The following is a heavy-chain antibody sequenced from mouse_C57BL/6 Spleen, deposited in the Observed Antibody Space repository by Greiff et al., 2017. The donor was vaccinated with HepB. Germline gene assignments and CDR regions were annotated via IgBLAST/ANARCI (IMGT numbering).Heavy chain of an antibody. V-gene: IGHV7-3*01. CDR3: ARSLYGNYPAWFAY. J-gene: IGHJ3*01. D-gene: IGHD2-1*01. CDR1: GFTFTDYY. CDR2: IRNKANGYTT. Sequence: EVHLVESGGGLVQPGGSLSLSCAASGFTFTDYYMSWVRQPPGKALEWLGFIRNKANGYTTEYSASVKGRFTISRDNSQSILYLQMNALRAEDSATYYCARSLYGNYPAWFAYWGQGTLVTVSA.